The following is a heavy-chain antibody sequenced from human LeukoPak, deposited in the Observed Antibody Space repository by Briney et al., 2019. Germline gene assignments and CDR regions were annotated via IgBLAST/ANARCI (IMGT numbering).Heavy chain of an antibody. Sequence: SGTLSLTCTVSGGSISSGDYYWSWIRQPPGKGLEWIGYIYYSGSTYYNPSLKSRVTISVDTSKNQFSLKLSSVTAADTAVYCCARDLGSPEAFDIWGQGTMVTVSS. CDR1: GGSISSGDYY. J-gene: IGHJ3*02. CDR2: IYYSGST. CDR3: ARDLGSPEAFDI. D-gene: IGHD6-25*01. V-gene: IGHV4-30-4*01.